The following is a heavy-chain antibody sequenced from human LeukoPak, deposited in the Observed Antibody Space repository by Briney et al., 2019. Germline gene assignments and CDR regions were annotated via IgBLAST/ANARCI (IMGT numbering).Heavy chain of an antibody. J-gene: IGHJ4*02. V-gene: IGHV1-69*05. D-gene: IGHD3-16*02. Sequence: SVKVSCKASGGTFSSYAISWVRQAPGQGLEWMGRIIPIFGTASYAQKFQGRVTITTDESTSTAYMELSSLRSEDTAVYYCARDLRLGELSFAFDYWGQGTLVTVSS. CDR2: IIPIFGTA. CDR3: ARDLRLGELSFAFDY. CDR1: GGTFSSYA.